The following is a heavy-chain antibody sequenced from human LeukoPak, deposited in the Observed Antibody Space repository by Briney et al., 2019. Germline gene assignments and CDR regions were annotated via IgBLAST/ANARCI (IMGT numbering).Heavy chain of an antibody. V-gene: IGHV4-61*08. CDR3: ARDAESYASGSYTPFDY. CDR1: GGSISSGDYY. J-gene: IGHJ4*02. Sequence: SETLSLTCTVSGGSISSGDYYWSWIRQPPGKGLEWIGYIYYSGSINYNPSLKSRVTISVDPSKNQFSLKLTSVTAADTAVYFCARDAESYASGSYTPFDYWGQGTLVTVSS. CDR2: IYYSGSI. D-gene: IGHD3-10*01.